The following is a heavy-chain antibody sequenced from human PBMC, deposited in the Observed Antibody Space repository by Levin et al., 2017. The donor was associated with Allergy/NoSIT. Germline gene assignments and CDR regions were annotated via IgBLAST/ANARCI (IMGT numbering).Heavy chain of an antibody. Sequence: SETLSLTCTVSGGSISSYYWSWIRQPPGKGLEWIGYIYYSGSTNYNPSLKSRVTISVDTSKNQFSLKLSSVTAADTAVYYCARGGGSYYVASYYFDYWGQGTLVTVSS. CDR2: IYYSGST. J-gene: IGHJ4*02. V-gene: IGHV4-59*01. CDR1: GGSISSYY. D-gene: IGHD1-26*01. CDR3: ARGGGSYYVASYYFDY.